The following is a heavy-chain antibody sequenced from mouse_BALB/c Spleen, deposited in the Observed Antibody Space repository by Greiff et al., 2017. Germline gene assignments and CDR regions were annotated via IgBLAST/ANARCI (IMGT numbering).Heavy chain of an antibody. Sequence: EVQLVESGGGLVKPGGSLKLSCAASGFTFSSYAMSWVRQTPEKRLEWVASISSGGSTYYPDSVKGRFTISRDNARNILYLQMSSLRSEDTAMYYCARVDTTVVGDYWGQGTTLTVSS. CDR3: ARVDTTVVGDY. J-gene: IGHJ2*01. CDR2: ISSGGST. V-gene: IGHV5-6-5*01. D-gene: IGHD1-1*01. CDR1: GFTFSSYA.